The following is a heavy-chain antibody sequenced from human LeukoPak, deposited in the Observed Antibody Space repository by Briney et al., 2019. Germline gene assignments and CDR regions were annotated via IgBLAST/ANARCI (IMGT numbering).Heavy chain of an antibody. CDR1: GFTFSSYA. J-gene: IGHJ4*02. D-gene: IGHD5-18*01. V-gene: IGHV3-30-3*01. CDR3: ASGPGTTAMARADY. CDR2: ISYDGSNK. Sequence: GGSLRLSCAASGFTFSSYAMHWVRQAPGKGLEGVAVISYDGSNKYYADSVKGRFTISRDNSKNTLYLQMNSLRAEDTAVYYCASGPGTTAMARADYWGQGTLVTVSS.